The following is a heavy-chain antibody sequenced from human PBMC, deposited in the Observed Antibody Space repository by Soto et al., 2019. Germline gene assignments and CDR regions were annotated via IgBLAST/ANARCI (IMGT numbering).Heavy chain of an antibody. V-gene: IGHV1-46*03. D-gene: IGHD2-15*01. Sequence: QVQLVQSGAEVKKPGASVKVSCKASGYTFTSYYMHWVRQAPGQGLEWMGIINPCGGSTSYAQKFQGRVTMTRDTSTSTVYMELSSLRSEDTAVYYCARVSVVVAATARSGYFQHWGQGTLVTVSS. CDR3: ARVSVVVAATARSGYFQH. J-gene: IGHJ1*01. CDR1: GYTFTSYY. CDR2: INPCGGST.